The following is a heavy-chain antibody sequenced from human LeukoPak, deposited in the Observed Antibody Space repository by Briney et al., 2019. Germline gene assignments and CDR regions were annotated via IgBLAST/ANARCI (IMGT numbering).Heavy chain of an antibody. J-gene: IGHJ4*02. Sequence: GGSLRLSCAASGFTFSSYGMSWVRQAPGKGLEWVSAISGSGGSTYYADSVKGRFTISRDNSKNTLYLQMNSLRAEDTAVYYCAKIISGTVAGTSWLFDYWGQGTLVTVSS. CDR2: ISGSGGST. CDR1: GFTFSSYG. D-gene: IGHD6-19*01. V-gene: IGHV3-23*01. CDR3: AKIISGTVAGTSWLFDY.